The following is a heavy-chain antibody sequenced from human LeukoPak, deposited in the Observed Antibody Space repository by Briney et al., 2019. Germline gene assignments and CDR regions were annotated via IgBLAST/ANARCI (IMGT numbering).Heavy chain of an antibody. CDR3: ARGRRYYYDSSGYLLFFDY. CDR2: IIPIFGTA. V-gene: IGHV1-69*05. CDR1: GYTFTSYG. J-gene: IGHJ4*02. D-gene: IGHD3-22*01. Sequence: GASVKVSCKASGYTFTSYGISWVRQAPGQGLEWMGRIIPIFGTAIYAQKFQGRVTITTDESTSTAYMELSSLRSEDTAVYYCARGRRYYYDSSGYLLFFDYWGQGTLVTVSS.